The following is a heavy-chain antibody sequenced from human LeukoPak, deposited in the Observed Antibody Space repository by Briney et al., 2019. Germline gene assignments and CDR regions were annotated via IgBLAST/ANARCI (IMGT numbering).Heavy chain of an antibody. CDR3: ARTSGDGYNWPFDY. CDR2: INPNSGGT. Sequence: GASVKVSCKASGYTFTGYYMHWVRQAPGQGLEWMGWINPNSGGTNYAQKFQGWVTMTRDTSISTAYMELSRLRSDDTAVYYCARTSGDGYNWPFDYWGQGTLVTVSS. J-gene: IGHJ4*02. CDR1: GYTFTGYY. V-gene: IGHV1-2*04. D-gene: IGHD5-24*01.